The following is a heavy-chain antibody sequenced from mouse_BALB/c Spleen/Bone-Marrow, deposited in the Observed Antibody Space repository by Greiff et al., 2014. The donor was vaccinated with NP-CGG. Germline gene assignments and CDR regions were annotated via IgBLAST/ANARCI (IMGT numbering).Heavy chain of an antibody. CDR1: GYTFTSYY. Sequence: VQLQQSGAELVKPGASVKLSCKASGYTFTSYYMYWVKQRPGQGLEWIGEINPSNGGTNFNEKFKSKATLTVDKSSSTAYMQLSSLTSEDSAVYYCTRYGNCYFDYWGQGTTLTVSS. CDR3: TRYGNCYFDY. CDR2: INPSNGGT. D-gene: IGHD2-1*01. J-gene: IGHJ2*01. V-gene: IGHV1S81*02.